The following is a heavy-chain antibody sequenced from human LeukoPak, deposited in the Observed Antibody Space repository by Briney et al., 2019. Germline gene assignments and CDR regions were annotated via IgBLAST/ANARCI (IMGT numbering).Heavy chain of an antibody. V-gene: IGHV3-49*04. Sequence: GSLRLSCAASGFTFSSYAMSWVRQAPGKGLEWVGFIRSKAYGGTTEYAASVKGRFTISRDDSKSIAYLQMNSLKTEDTAVYYCTRARSYGGNSGPNDYWGQGTLVTVSS. CDR1: GFTFSSYA. CDR3: TRARSYGGNSGPNDY. J-gene: IGHJ4*02. D-gene: IGHD4-23*01. CDR2: IRSKAYGGTT.